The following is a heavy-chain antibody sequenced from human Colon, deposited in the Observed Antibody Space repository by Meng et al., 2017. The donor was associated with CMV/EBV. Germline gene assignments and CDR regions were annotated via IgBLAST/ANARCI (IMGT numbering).Heavy chain of an antibody. CDR1: GFPFTSYS. D-gene: IGHD4-23*01. J-gene: IGHJ5*02. V-gene: IGHV1-18*04. Sequence: ASVTVSCKASGFPFTSYSFTWVRQAPGQGLEWLGWISAYNGNTNYAQIVQGRVTMTTDPSTTTAYMELRSLRSDDTALYYCARLNGGNSGDWFDPWGQGTLVTVSS. CDR2: ISAYNGNT. CDR3: ARLNGGNSGDWFDP.